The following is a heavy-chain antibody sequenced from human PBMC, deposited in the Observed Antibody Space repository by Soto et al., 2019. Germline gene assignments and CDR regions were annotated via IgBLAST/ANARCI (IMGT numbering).Heavy chain of an antibody. Sequence: EVQLLESGGDLVQTGGSLRLSCAASGFPFNNYAMSWVRQAPGKGLEWVSGISSGGGSTYYADSVKGRFTISRDNSKNTLYLHMDSLGAEDTAVYYCAKGGDFLDISGSYYTGYYFDSWGQGALVTVPS. V-gene: IGHV3-23*01. J-gene: IGHJ4*02. CDR1: GFPFNNYA. CDR3: AKGGDFLDISGSYYTGYYFDS. CDR2: ISSGGGST. D-gene: IGHD3-22*01.